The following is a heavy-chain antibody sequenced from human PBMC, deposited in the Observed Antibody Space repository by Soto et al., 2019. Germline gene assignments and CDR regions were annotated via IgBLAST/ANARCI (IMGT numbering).Heavy chain of an antibody. J-gene: IGHJ4*02. Sequence: SGGSLRLSCAASGFTFSSYAMSWVRQAPGKGLEWVSAISGSGGSTYYADSVKGRFTISRDNSKNTLYLQMNSLRAEDTAVYYCAKGVAVAGSALGATNFFDYWGQGTLVTVSS. CDR3: AKGVAVAGSALGATNFFDY. CDR2: ISGSGGST. V-gene: IGHV3-23*01. D-gene: IGHD6-19*01. CDR1: GFTFSSYA.